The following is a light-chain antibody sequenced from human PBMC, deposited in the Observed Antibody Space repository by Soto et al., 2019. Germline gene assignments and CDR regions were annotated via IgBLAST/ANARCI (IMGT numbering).Light chain of an antibody. CDR1: SSDVGNYNF. Sequence: QSALTQPASVSGSPGQSITISCNGTSSDVGNYNFVSWYQHHPGKAPRVIIYEVSKRASGVSSRFSGSKSGNTASLTISGLQAEDEADYYCSSYTSSSTLFGTGTKLTVL. J-gene: IGLJ1*01. CDR3: SSYTSSSTL. V-gene: IGLV2-14*02. CDR2: EVS.